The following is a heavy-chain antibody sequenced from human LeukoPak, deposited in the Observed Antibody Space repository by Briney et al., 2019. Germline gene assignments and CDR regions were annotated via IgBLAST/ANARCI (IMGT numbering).Heavy chain of an antibody. V-gene: IGHV4-30-4*08. CDR1: GGSITSGDYY. J-gene: IGHJ4*02. D-gene: IGHD4-17*01. CDR3: ARGGLFGDYVNY. Sequence: SETLSLNCTVSGGSITSGDYYWSWIRQPPGKGLEWIGYIYYSGSTYYNPSLKSRVTISVDTSKNQFSLKLSSVTAADTAVYYCARGGLFGDYVNYWGQGTLVTVSS. CDR2: IYYSGST.